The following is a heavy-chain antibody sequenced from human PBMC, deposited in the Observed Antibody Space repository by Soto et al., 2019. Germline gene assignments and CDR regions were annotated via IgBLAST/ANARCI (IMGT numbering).Heavy chain of an antibody. CDR2: INHSGST. J-gene: IGHJ6*02. CDR1: GGSFSGYY. CDR3: ARVRGSSGWYGGYYYYGMDV. D-gene: IGHD6-19*01. Sequence: ETLSLTCAVYGGSFSGYYWSWIRQPPGKGLEWIGEINHSGSTNYNPSLKSRVTISVDTSKNQFSLKLSSVTAADTAVYYCARVRGSSGWYGGYYYYGMDVWGQGTTVTVSS. V-gene: IGHV4-34*01.